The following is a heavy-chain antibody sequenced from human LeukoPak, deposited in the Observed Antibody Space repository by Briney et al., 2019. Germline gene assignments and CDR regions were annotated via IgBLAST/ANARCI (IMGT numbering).Heavy chain of an antibody. V-gene: IGHV4-59*01. J-gene: IGHJ4*02. CDR3: ARGLGGYGDLTGFDY. CDR2: IYYSGST. CDR1: GGSFSGYY. D-gene: IGHD4-17*01. Sequence: SETLSLTCAVYGGSFSGYYWSWIRQPPGKGLEWIGYIYYSGSTNYNPSLKSRVTISVDTSKNQFSLKLSSVTAADTAVYYCARGLGGYGDLTGFDYWGQGTLVTVSS.